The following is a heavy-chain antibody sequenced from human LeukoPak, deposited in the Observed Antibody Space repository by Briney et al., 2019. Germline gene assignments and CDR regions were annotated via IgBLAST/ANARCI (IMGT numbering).Heavy chain of an antibody. V-gene: IGHV3-64D*06. D-gene: IGHD2-15*01. CDR2: ITPNGGST. J-gene: IGHJ4*02. CDR1: GFTFSNYA. CDR3: VKKHCSGGCPNYFDY. Sequence: GGSLRLSCSASGFTFSNYAMHWVRQAPGKAPEYVASITPNGGSTYYADSVKGRFTISRDNSKNTLNLQMNSLRPEDTAVYYCVKKHCSGGCPNYFDYWGQGTLVTVSS.